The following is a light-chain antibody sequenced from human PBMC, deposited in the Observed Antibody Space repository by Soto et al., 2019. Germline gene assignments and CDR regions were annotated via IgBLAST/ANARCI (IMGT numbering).Light chain of an antibody. CDR2: DVS. Sequence: DIQMTQSPSSLSASVGDRVTITCQASEDISNYLNWYQQKPGKAPKLLIYDVSNLEKGVPSRFSGSGSGTDFTFTISSLQPEDIATYFCQRYDNSPMYTFGQGTKLEIK. J-gene: IGKJ2*01. V-gene: IGKV1-33*01. CDR3: QRYDNSPMYT. CDR1: EDISNY.